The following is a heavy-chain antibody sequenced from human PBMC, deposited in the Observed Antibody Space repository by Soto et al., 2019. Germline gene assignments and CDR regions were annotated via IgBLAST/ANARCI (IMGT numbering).Heavy chain of an antibody. J-gene: IGHJ4*02. CDR2: SRNKDHSFST. V-gene: IGHV3-72*01. CDR3: ARGRNSFDY. Sequence: PGGCLRLSCAVSGFTFSDHDMDWFRQAPGKGLEWLGRSRNKDHSFSTEYAASAKGRFTISRDTSNNLLYLQMNSLKTEDTAVYYCARGRNSFDYWGQGTLVTVSS. CDR1: GFTFSDHD.